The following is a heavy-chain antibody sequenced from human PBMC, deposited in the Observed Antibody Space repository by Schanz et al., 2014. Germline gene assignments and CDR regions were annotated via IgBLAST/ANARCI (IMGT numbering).Heavy chain of an antibody. D-gene: IGHD3-10*01. CDR3: ASTHWFGSGTTIVDY. CDR2: VNYIGST. CDR1: GVSISSFY. J-gene: IGHJ4*02. Sequence: QVQLQESGPGLVRPSETLSLTCTVSGVSISSFYWSWIRQSPGQGLEWIGYVNYIGSTKYNPSLESRVTISADTSKKQFSLKMTSVTTADTAVYYCASTHWFGSGTTIVDYWGQGTLVTVSS. V-gene: IGHV4-59*01.